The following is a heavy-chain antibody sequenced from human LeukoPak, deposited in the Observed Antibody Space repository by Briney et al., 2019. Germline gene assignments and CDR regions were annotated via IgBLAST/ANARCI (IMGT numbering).Heavy chain of an antibody. CDR3: ARDLETVRGVIPY. Sequence: QPGGALRLSCAASGFIVSSYYMSWVRQAPGKGLGSVSVIYSGGTTYYADSVKGRFTISRDNSKDTLYLQMNSLRAEDTAVYYCARDLETVRGVIPYWGQGTLVTVSS. CDR1: GFIVSSYY. J-gene: IGHJ4*02. CDR2: IYSGGTT. V-gene: IGHV3-66*01. D-gene: IGHD3-10*01.